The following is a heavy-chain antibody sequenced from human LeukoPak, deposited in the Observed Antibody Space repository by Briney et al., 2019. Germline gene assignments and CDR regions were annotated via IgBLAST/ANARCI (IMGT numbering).Heavy chain of an antibody. D-gene: IGHD2-2*01. CDR3: ARGSIVVVPAGTDY. J-gene: IGHJ4*02. CDR1: GFTFSSYS. V-gene: IGHV3-21*01. Sequence: GGSLRLSCAASGFTFSSYSMNWVRQAPGKGLEWVSSISSSSSYIYYADSVKGRFTISRDNAKNSLYLQMNSLRAEDTAVYYCARGSIVVVPAGTDYWGQGTLVTVSS. CDR2: ISSSSSYI.